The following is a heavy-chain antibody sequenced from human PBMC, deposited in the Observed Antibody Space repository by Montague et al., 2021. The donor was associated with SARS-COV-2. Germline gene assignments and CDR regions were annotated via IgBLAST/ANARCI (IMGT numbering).Heavy chain of an antibody. V-gene: IGHV4/OR15-8*01. J-gene: IGHJ4*02. D-gene: IGHD3-10*01. CDR2: IHHSGTL. CDR3: ARRIRITVFRGVPLTTHSLES. Sequence: SETLSLTRTVSNASITTSNCWTWVRQSPGKGLEWVGEIHHSGTLXYNPSLKSRVTISVDTSKNHFSLNLNSVTAADTALYFCARRIRITVFRGVPLTTHSLESWGQGIMVTVSS. CDR1: NASITTSNC.